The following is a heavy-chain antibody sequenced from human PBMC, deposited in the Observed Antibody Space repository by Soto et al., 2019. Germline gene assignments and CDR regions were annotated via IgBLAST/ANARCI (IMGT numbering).Heavy chain of an antibody. J-gene: IGHJ3*02. CDR1: GFTFSSYG. CDR3: ARGGRLVLGAFDI. Sequence: QVQLVESGGGVVQPGRCLRLSCAASGFTFSSYGMHWVRQAPGKGLEWVAVIWYDGSNKYDADSVKGRFTIDRDKSKNTLDLKMNSRRAEETAVCYCARGGRLVLGAFDIWGQGTMVTVSS. D-gene: IGHD6-19*01. V-gene: IGHV3-33*01. CDR2: IWYDGSNK.